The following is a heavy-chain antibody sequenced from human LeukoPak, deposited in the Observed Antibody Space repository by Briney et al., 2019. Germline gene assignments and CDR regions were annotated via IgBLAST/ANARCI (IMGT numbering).Heavy chain of an antibody. V-gene: IGHV3-21*01. CDR2: ISSSSSYI. Sequence: GSLRLSCAASGFTFSSYSMNWVRQAPGKGLEWVSSISSSSSYIYYADSVKGRFTISRDNAKNSLYLQMNSLRAEDTAVYYCARMGCSSTSCYYMDVWGKGTTVTVSS. CDR1: GFTFSSYS. D-gene: IGHD2-2*01. J-gene: IGHJ6*03. CDR3: ARMGCSSTSCYYMDV.